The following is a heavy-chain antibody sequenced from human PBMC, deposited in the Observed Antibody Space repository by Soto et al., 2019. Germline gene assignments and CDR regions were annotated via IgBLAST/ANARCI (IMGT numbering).Heavy chain of an antibody. D-gene: IGHD5-18*01. CDR2: IYHSGST. Sequence: PSETLSLTCAVSGGSISSGGYSWSWIRQPPGKGLEWIGYIYHSGSTYYNPSLKSRVTISVDRSKNQFSLKLSSVTAADTAVYYCASGYTAMVTWRYFDYLGQGTLVTVSS. CDR3: ASGYTAMVTWRYFDY. V-gene: IGHV4-30-2*01. CDR1: GGSISSGGYS. J-gene: IGHJ4*02.